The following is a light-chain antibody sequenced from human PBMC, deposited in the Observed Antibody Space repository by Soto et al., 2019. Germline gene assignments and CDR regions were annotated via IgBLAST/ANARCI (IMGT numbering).Light chain of an antibody. J-gene: IGLJ1*01. Sequence: QSALTQPRSVSGSPGQSVTISCTGTSSDVAYYNYVSWYQQHPGTAPKLMIYDVTTRPSVVPARFSGSKSGNTASLTISGLQAEDEADYYCCSYALSYTIYVFGTGTKLTVL. V-gene: IGLV2-11*01. CDR1: SSDVAYYNY. CDR2: DVT. CDR3: CSYALSYTIYV.